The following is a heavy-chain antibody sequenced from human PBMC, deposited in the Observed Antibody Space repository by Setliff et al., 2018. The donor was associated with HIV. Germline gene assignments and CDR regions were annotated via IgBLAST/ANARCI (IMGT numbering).Heavy chain of an antibody. CDR2: VYYSGST. J-gene: IGHJ4*02. D-gene: IGHD3-3*01. CDR1: GGSISSSGYY. V-gene: IGHV4-31*02. Sequence: SETLSLTCSVSGGSISSSGYYWSWIRPHPGKGLDWIGRVYYSGSTDYNPSLQSRATLSIDTSKNQFSLKLTSVIAADTAIYYCARGPFVLRFLERLVYFDYWGQGKLVTVSS. CDR3: ARGPFVLRFLERLVYFDY.